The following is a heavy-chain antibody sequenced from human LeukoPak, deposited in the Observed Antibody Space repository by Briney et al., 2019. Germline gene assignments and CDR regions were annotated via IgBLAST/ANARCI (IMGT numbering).Heavy chain of an antibody. Sequence: ASVKVSCKASGYTLSSYDMNWVRQATGQGLEWMGWMNPNSGNTGYAQKFQGRVTMTRNTSTSTAYMELSSLRSEDTAVYYCARGDRVQLWSDYWGQGTLVTVFS. CDR3: ARGDRVQLWSDY. D-gene: IGHD5-18*01. V-gene: IGHV1-8*01. CDR1: GYTLSSYD. CDR2: MNPNSGNT. J-gene: IGHJ4*02.